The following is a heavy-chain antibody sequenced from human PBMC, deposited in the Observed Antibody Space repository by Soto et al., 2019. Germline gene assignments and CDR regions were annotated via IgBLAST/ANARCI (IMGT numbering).Heavy chain of an antibody. CDR2: MNPNSGNT. J-gene: IGHJ6*02. D-gene: IGHD6-13*01. V-gene: IGHV1-8*01. CDR1: GYTFTSYD. Sequence: GASVKVSCKASGYTFTSYDINWVRQATGQGLEWMGWMNPNSGNTGYAQKFQGRVTMTRNTSISTAYMELSSLRSEDTAVYYCARGQGSSWYFGSYYYYGMDVCGQGTTVTVSS. CDR3: ARGQGSSWYFGSYYYYGMDV.